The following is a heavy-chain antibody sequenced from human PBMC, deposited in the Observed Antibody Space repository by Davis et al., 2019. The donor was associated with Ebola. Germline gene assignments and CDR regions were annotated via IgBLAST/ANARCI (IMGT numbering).Heavy chain of an antibody. CDR1: GFTFSDYA. J-gene: IGHJ5*01. V-gene: IGHV3-23*01. D-gene: IGHD3-3*01. Sequence: PGGSLRLSCAAFGFTFSDYAMSWVRQAPGKGLEWVSAISGSGATTYYADSVKGRFTVSRDNSKNTLYLQMSSLRAEGTAVYYCAKDARYYEFWSGESHWFDSWGQGTLVTVSS. CDR3: AKDARYYEFWSGESHWFDS. CDR2: ISGSGATT.